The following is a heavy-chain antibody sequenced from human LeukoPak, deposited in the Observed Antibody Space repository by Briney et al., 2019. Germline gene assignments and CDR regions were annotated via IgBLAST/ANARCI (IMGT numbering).Heavy chain of an antibody. CDR1: GGSFSGYY. V-gene: IGHV4-34*01. CDR2: INHSGST. Sequence: SETLSPTCAVYGGSFSGYYWSWIRQPPGKGLEWIGEINHSGSTNYNPSLKSRVTISVDTSKNQFSLKLSSVTAADTAVYYCARGVVPAAHDYWGQGTLVTVSS. D-gene: IGHD2-2*01. J-gene: IGHJ4*02. CDR3: ARGVVPAAHDY.